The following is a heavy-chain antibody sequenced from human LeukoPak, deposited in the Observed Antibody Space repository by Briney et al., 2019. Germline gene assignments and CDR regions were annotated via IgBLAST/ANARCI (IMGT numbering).Heavy chain of an antibody. J-gene: IGHJ4*02. Sequence: GGSLRLSCAASGFTFSSYSMNWVRQAPGKGLEWVSYISSSSSTIYYADSVKGRFTISRDNAKNSLYLQMNSLRAEDTAVYYCARGWVGASTSFDYWGQGTLVTVSS. CDR2: ISSSSSTI. D-gene: IGHD1-26*01. CDR3: ARGWVGASTSFDY. V-gene: IGHV3-48*04. CDR1: GFTFSSYS.